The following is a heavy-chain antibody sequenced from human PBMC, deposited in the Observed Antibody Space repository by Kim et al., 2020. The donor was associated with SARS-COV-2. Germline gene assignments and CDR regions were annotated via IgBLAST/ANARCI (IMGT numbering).Heavy chain of an antibody. CDR3: ASGGQLGAWFDP. V-gene: IGHV4-59*01. J-gene: IGHJ5*02. Sequence: SETLSLTCTVSGGSISSDYWSWIRQPPGKGLEWIGYIYYSGSTNYNPSLKSRVTISVDTSKNQFSLKLSSVTAADTAVYYCASGGQLGAWFDPWGQGTLVTVSS. CDR1: GGSISSDY. CDR2: IYYSGST. D-gene: IGHD7-27*01.